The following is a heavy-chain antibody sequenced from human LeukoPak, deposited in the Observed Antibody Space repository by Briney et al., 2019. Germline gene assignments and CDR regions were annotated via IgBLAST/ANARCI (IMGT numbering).Heavy chain of an antibody. V-gene: IGHV3-33*03. J-gene: IGHJ4*02. CDR1: GFSFSTYA. D-gene: IGHD3-9*01. Sequence: GRSLRLSCAASGFSFSTYAMHWVRQAPGKGLEWVALIWHDASHTFYTDSVKGRFTISRDNAKNSLYLQMNSLRAEDTAVYYCASTSSRRDILTGYNPSDYWGQGTLVTVSS. CDR3: ASTSSRRDILTGYNPSDY. CDR2: IWHDASHT.